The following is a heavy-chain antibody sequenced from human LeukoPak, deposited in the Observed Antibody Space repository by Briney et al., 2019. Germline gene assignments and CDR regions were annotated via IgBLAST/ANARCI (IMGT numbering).Heavy chain of an antibody. D-gene: IGHD1-26*01. J-gene: IGHJ5*02. CDR2: INPNTDGI. CDR3: ARVKALGIVGSTTVLDP. Sequence: ASVKVSCKASGYTFTDYYIHWVRQAPGQGLEWMGWINPNTDGINYAQNFRGRVTMTRHTSISTAYMELSSLRSDDTAIYYCARVKALGIVGSTTVLDPWGQGTLVTVSS. V-gene: IGHV1-2*02. CDR1: GYTFTDYY.